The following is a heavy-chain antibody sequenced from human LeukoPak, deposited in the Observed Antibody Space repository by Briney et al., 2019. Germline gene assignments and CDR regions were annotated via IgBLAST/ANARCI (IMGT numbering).Heavy chain of an antibody. D-gene: IGHD6-19*01. CDR3: ARSSIAVAINWFDP. CDR1: GYSISSGYY. Sequence: SETLSLTCTVSGYSISSGYYWGWIRPPPGKGLEWIGSIYHSGSTYYNPSLKSRVTISVDTSKNQFSLKLSSVTAADTAVYYCARSSIAVAINWFDPWGQGTLVTVSS. V-gene: IGHV4-38-2*02. J-gene: IGHJ5*02. CDR2: IYHSGST.